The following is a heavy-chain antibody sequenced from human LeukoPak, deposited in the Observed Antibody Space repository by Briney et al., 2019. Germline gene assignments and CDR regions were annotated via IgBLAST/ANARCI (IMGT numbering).Heavy chain of an antibody. CDR2: IYSGGST. CDR1: GFTVSSNY. CDR3: ARGGRPNYDILTGPLDY. D-gene: IGHD3-9*01. V-gene: IGHV3-66*01. Sequence: GGSLRLSCAASGFTVSSNYMTWVRQAPGKGLEWVSIIYSGGSTYYVDSVKGRFTISRDNSKNTLYLQMNSLRAEDTAVYYCARGGRPNYDILTGPLDYWGQGTLVTVSS. J-gene: IGHJ4*02.